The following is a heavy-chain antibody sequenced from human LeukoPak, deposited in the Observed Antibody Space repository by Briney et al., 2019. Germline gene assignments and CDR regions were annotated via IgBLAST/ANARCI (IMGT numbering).Heavy chain of an antibody. CDR2: IIPIFGTA. J-gene: IGHJ4*02. V-gene: IGHV1-69*05. D-gene: IGHD2-2*02. CDR1: GGTFSSYA. Sequence: ASVKVSCKASGGTFSSYAISWVRQAPGQGLEWMGGIIPIFGTANYAQKFQGRVTITTDESTSTAYMELSSLRSEDTAVYYCARGAVVPAAIQGPVDGWGQGTLVTVSS. CDR3: ARGAVVPAAIQGPVDG.